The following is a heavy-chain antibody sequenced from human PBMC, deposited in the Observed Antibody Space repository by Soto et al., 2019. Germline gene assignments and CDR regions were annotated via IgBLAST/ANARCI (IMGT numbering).Heavy chain of an antibody. V-gene: IGHV1-8*01. CDR2: MNPNSGNT. CDR1: GYTFTSYD. J-gene: IGHJ5*02. CDR3: ARETTRGHLAGVDP. Sequence: QVQLVKSGAEVKKPGASVKVSCKSSGYTFTSYDINWVRQATGQGLEWMGWMNPNSGNTAYAQKFQGRVTMTRNTSISTAYMELSSLRSEDTAVYYCARETTRGHLAGVDPWCQGTLVTVSS. D-gene: IGHD1-1*01.